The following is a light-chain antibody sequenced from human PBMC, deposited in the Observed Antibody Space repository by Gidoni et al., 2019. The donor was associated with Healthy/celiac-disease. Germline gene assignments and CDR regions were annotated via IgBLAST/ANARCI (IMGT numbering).Light chain of an antibody. Sequence: QAVLPQPSSLSASPGASASLTCTLRRGINVGTYRIYWYQQKPGSPPQYLLRYKSDSDKQQGSGVPSRFSGSKDASANAGMLRISGLQSEDEADYYCMIWHSSAVVFGGGTKLTVL. J-gene: IGLJ2*01. V-gene: IGLV5-45*03. CDR1: RGINVGTYR. CDR2: YKSDSDK. CDR3: MIWHSSAVV.